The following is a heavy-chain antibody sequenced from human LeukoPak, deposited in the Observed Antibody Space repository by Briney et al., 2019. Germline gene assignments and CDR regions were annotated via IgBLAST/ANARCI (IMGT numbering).Heavy chain of an antibody. D-gene: IGHD6-13*01. CDR3: ATDRGRAAAGTVDY. J-gene: IGHJ4*02. CDR1: GFTFDDYA. V-gene: IGHV3-9*01. CDR2: ISWNSGSI. Sequence: GGSLRLSCAASGFTFDDYAMHWVRQAPGKGLEWVSGISWNSGSIGYADSVKGRFTISRDNAKNSLYLQMNSLRAEDTALYYCATDRGRAAAGTVDYWGQGTLVTVSS.